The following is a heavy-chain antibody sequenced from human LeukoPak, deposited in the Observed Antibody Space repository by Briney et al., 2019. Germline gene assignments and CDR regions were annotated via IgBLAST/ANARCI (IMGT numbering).Heavy chain of an antibody. V-gene: IGHV3-33*01. CDR3: ARAGRPGAFDI. CDR2: IWYDGSNK. CDR1: GFTFSSYG. Sequence: GGSLRLSCAASGFTFSSYGMHWVRQAPGKGLEWVAVIWYDGSNKYYADSVKGRFTISRDNSKNTLYLQMNSLRAEDTAVYYCARAGRPGAFDIWGQGTMVTVSS. J-gene: IGHJ3*02.